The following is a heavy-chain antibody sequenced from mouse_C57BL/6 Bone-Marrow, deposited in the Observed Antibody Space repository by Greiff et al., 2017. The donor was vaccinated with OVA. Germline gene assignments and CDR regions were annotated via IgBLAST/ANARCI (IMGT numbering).Heavy chain of an antibody. D-gene: IGHD2-3*01. CDR1: GYSITSGYY. Sequence: EVKLQESGPGLVKPSQSLSLTCSVTGYSITSGYYWNWIRQFPGNKLEWMGYISYDGSNNYNPSLKNRISITRDTSKNQFFLKLNSVTTEDTATYYCARDTYDPAWFAYWGQGTLVTVSA. CDR3: ARDTYDPAWFAY. V-gene: IGHV3-6*01. J-gene: IGHJ3*01. CDR2: ISYDGSN.